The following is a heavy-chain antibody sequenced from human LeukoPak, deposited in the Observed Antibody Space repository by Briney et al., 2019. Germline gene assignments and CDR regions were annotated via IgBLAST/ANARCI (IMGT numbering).Heavy chain of an antibody. CDR2: ISSRSSYI. J-gene: IGHJ4*02. D-gene: IGHD6-25*01. CDR3: ARDRGWRLLDY. Sequence: GGSLRISCAASGFTFSTYTMNWVRQAPGKGLEWVSSISSRSSYIYYADSVKGRFTISRDNADNSLYLQMNSLRVEDTAVYYCARDRGWRLLDYWGQGTLVTVSS. V-gene: IGHV3-21*01. CDR1: GFTFSTYT.